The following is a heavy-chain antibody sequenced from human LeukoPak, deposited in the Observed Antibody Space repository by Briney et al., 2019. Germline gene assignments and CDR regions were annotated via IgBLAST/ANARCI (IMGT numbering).Heavy chain of an antibody. Sequence: PSETLSLTCAVYGGSFSGYYWSWIRQPPGKGLEWIGEINHSGSTNYNPSLKSRVTISVDTSKNQFSLKLSSVTAADTAVYYCASGTAMVSYYYGMDVWGQGTTVTVSS. CDR3: ASGTAMVSYYYGMDV. V-gene: IGHV4-34*01. J-gene: IGHJ6*02. CDR2: INHSGST. D-gene: IGHD5-18*01. CDR1: GGSFSGYY.